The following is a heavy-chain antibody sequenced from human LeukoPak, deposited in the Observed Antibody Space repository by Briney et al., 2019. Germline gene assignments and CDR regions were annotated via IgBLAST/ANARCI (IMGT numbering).Heavy chain of an antibody. J-gene: IGHJ5*02. D-gene: IGHD3-16*01. Sequence: GGSLRLSCAASGYTFGDYGMSWVRQVPGKGLEWVSGTNRRGDITGYADFVKGRFTISRDNSKNTLYLQMNSLRAEDTAVYYCAKLNSIGGFGRFDPWGQGTLVTVSS. CDR3: AKLNSIGGFGRFDP. CDR2: TNRRGDIT. CDR1: GYTFGDYG. V-gene: IGHV3-20*04.